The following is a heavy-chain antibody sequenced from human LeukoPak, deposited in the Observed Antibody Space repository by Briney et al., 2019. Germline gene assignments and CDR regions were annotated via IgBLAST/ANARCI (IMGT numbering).Heavy chain of an antibody. CDR1: GFTFSSYA. CDR3: ARADPRGIVVVPAAIDGPGAY. CDR2: ISYDGSNK. V-gene: IGHV3-30-3*01. D-gene: IGHD2-2*01. Sequence: SGGSLRLSCAASGFTFSSYAMHWVRQAPGKGLEWVAVISYDGSNKYYADSVKGRFTISRDNSKNTLYLQMNSLRAEDTAVYYCARADPRGIVVVPAAIDGPGAYWGQGTLVTVSS. J-gene: IGHJ4*02.